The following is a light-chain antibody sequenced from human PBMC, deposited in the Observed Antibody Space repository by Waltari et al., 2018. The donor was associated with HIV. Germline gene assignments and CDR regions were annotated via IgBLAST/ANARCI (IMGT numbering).Light chain of an antibody. CDR2: KDV. Sequence: SYELPQPSSVPASPGQTVTITCSGDGLAKKFVRWFQPKPGQAPVLLIFKDVERPSGIPERFSASTSGTTVTLTITGAQAEDEADYYCYCAADINQRIFGGGTKLTVL. V-gene: IGLV3-27*01. CDR1: GLAKKF. CDR3: YCAADINQRI. J-gene: IGLJ2*01.